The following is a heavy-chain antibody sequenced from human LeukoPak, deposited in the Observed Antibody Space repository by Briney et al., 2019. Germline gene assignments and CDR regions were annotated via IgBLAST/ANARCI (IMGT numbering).Heavy chain of an antibody. J-gene: IGHJ4*02. V-gene: IGHV4-39*01. CDR3: AGLEAY. CDR1: GGSISSSSYY. CDR2: IYYSGRP. Sequence: SSETLSLTCTVCGGSISSSSYYWGWIRQPPGKGLVWIGGIYYSGRPYYNASLKSRVTISVDTSNSQFSLKLSSLTAADTAVYYCAGLEAYWGQGTLVTVSS. D-gene: IGHD3-3*01.